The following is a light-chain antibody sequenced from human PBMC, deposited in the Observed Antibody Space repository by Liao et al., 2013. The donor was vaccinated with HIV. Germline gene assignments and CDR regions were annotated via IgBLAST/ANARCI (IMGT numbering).Light chain of an antibody. CDR1: NILGNKY. CDR3: QVWDSSSDHPYV. J-gene: IGLJ1*01. V-gene: IGLV3-21*04. CDR2: YDQ. Sequence: SYGLTQPPSVSVSPGQTAIITCFGDDLTNILGNKYLHWYLQRPGQSPVLVMYYDQNRPSGIPERISGSISGNTATLTISGVETGDEADYYCQVWDSSSDHPYVFGTGTKVTVL.